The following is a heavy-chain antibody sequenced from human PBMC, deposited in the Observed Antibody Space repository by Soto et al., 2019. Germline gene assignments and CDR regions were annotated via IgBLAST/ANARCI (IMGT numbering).Heavy chain of an antibody. CDR3: AKGSGPGTYYYYYMDV. CDR1: GFTFSSYA. CDR2: ISGSGGST. J-gene: IGHJ6*03. D-gene: IGHD6-19*01. Sequence: GGSLRLSCAASGFTFSSYAMSWVRQAPGKGLEWVSAISGSGGSTYYADSVKGRFTISRDNSKNTLYLQMNSLRAEDTAVYYCAKGSGPGTYYYYYMDVWGKGTTVTVSS. V-gene: IGHV3-23*01.